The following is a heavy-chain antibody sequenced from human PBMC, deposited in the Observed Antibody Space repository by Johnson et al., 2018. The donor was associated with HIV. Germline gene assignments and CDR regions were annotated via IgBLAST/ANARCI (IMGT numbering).Heavy chain of an antibody. CDR2: ISFDESNY. CDR3: VRDLAVTTYGALDI. J-gene: IGHJ3*02. CDR1: GFTFSNYA. D-gene: IGHD4-17*01. Sequence: QVQLVESGGGVVQPGRSLRLSCTASGFTFSNYAMHWVRQAPGKGLEWVAVISFDESNYYYADSVKGRFIISRDNSKNTLYLQMNSLRAEDPAVYYCVRDLAVTTYGALDIWGQGTMVSVSS. V-gene: IGHV3-30-3*01.